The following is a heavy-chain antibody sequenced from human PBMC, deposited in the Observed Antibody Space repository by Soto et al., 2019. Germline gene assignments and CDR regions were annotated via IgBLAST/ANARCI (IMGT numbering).Heavy chain of an antibody. J-gene: IGHJ3*01. V-gene: IGHV4-4*02. CDR2: IFHSGDT. D-gene: IGHD6-19*01. CDR1: GDSISSSKW. CDR3: AYSTGWYRHDV. Sequence: QVQLQESGPGLVKPSGTLSLTCDVSGDSISSSKWWTWVRQPPGKGLEWIGDIFHSGDTNYNPSLKSRVFISVDKSQNQCSLKLSSVTAADTAVYYCAYSTGWYRHDVWGQGTLVTVSS.